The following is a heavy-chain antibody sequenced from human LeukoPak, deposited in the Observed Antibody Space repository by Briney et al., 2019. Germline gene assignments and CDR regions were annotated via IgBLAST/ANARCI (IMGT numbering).Heavy chain of an antibody. CDR3: TLYNF. D-gene: IGHD3/OR15-3a*01. J-gene: IGHJ4*02. CDR1: GYTFTNHE. CDR2: INGGNGDT. Sequence: ASVTVSCKASGYTFTNHEMHWVRQAPGQSLEWMGGINGGNGDTKYSQEFQGRVTISRDTSANTAYMELSNLRSEDMGVYYCTLYNFWGQGALVTVSS. V-gene: IGHV1-3*03.